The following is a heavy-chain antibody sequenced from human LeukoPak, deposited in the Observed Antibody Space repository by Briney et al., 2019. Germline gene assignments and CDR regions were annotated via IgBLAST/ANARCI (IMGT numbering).Heavy chain of an antibody. J-gene: IGHJ6*03. CDR1: GYTFSSYG. CDR2: ISGYNGNT. Sequence: ASVKVSCTASGYTFSSYGISWVRQAPGQGLEWMGWISGYNGNTNYAEKVQGRVTMITNTSTSTVYMELRSLRYDDTAVYYCARHLWFGELMQIDHYNYYMDVWGKGTTVTISS. CDR3: ARHLWFGELMQIDHYNYYMDV. V-gene: IGHV1-18*01. D-gene: IGHD3-10*01.